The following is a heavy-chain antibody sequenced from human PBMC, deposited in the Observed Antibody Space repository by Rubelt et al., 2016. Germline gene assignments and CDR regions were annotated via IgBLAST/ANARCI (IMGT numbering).Heavy chain of an antibody. CDR2: INHSGST. Sequence: QVQLQQWCAGLLKPSETLSLTCAVYGGSFSGYYWSWIRQPPGKGLEWIGEINHSGSTNYNPSLKSRGTISVDTSKNQFSLKLSSVTAADTAAYYCARAIIAVADGGWFDPWGQGTLVTVSS. D-gene: IGHD6-19*01. CDR1: GGSFSGYY. J-gene: IGHJ5*02. V-gene: IGHV4-34*01. CDR3: ARAIIAVADGGWFDP.